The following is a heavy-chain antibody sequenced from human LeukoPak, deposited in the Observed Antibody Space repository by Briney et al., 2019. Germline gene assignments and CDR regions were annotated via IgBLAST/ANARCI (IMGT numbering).Heavy chain of an antibody. CDR1: GFTFSSYS. J-gene: IGHJ4*02. CDR3: ARGGGAPDY. CDR2: ITSSSSTI. Sequence: PGGSLRLSCAASGFTFSSYSMNWVRQAPGKGLEWISYITSSSSTIYYADSVKGRFTISRDNAKNSLYLQMDSLRAEDTAVYYCARGGGAPDYWGQGTLVTVSS. V-gene: IGHV3-48*04.